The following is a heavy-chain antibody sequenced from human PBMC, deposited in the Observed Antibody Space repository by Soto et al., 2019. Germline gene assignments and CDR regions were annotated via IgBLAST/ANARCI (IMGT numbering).Heavy chain of an antibody. V-gene: IGHV3-74*01. CDR3: ARAITGTRNAFDI. D-gene: IGHD1-20*01. Sequence: EVQLVESGGGLVQPGGSLRLSCADSGFTFSSDWMHWVRQAPGKGLVWVSRINSDGSSTNYADSVEGRFTISRDNARNTLFLQMNNLRAEDTAVYYCARAITGTRNAFDIWGQGTMVTVSS. CDR2: INSDGSST. J-gene: IGHJ3*02. CDR1: GFTFSSDW.